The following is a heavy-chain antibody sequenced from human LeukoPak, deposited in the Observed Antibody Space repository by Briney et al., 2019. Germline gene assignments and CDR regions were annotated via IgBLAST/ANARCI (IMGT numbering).Heavy chain of an antibody. CDR2: INAGNGNT. V-gene: IGHV1-3*01. D-gene: IGHD3-3*01. J-gene: IGHJ5*02. Sequence: GASVKVSCKASGYTFTSYAMHWVRQAPGQRLEWMGWINAGNGNTKYSQKFQGRVTITRDTSASTAYMELSSLRSEDTAVYYCARVATYFLSGSNWFDPWGQGTLVTVSS. CDR3: ARVATYFLSGSNWFDP. CDR1: GYTFTSYA.